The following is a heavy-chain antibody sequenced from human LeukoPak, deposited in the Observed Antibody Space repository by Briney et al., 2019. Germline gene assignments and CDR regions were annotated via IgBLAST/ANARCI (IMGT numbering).Heavy chain of an antibody. V-gene: IGHV4-39*07. CDR3: ALNPLAYCGGDCSGGAFDI. Sequence: SETLSLNCTVSGRSISSSNYYWGGIRQPPGKGLECIGGIYYSGCTHYNPSLKSRVTISVDTSKNQFSLKLSSVTAADTAVDYCALNPLAYCGGDCSGGAFDIWGQGTMVTVSS. CDR2: IYYSGCT. CDR1: GRSISSSNYY. J-gene: IGHJ3*02. D-gene: IGHD2-21*02.